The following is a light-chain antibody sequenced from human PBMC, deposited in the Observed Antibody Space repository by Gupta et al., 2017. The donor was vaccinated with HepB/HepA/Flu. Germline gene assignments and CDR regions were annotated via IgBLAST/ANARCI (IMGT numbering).Light chain of an antibody. J-gene: IGKJ1*01. Sequence: DIQMTQSPSSLSASVGDRVTITCRASQSISSYLNWYQQKPGKAPKLLIYAASSLQSGVPSRFSGSGSGTDFTPTISRLQPEDFATYYCQQSDSTPRTFGQGTKVEIK. CDR2: AAS. CDR3: QQSDSTPRT. CDR1: QSISSY. V-gene: IGKV1-39*01.